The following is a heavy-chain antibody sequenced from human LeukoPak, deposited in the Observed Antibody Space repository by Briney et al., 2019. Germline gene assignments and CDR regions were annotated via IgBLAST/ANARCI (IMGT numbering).Heavy chain of an antibody. V-gene: IGHV3-30*02. CDR1: GFSFGTYG. D-gene: IGHD3-22*01. CDR2: IRYDGSNE. J-gene: IGHJ4*02. CDR3: ARPMNEYDSSGFFHY. Sequence: PGGSLRLSCAASGFSFGTYGLHWVRHTPGKGLEWVAFIRYDGSNEYYADSVKGRFTISRDNSKNTLHLQMNSLRVEDTAVYYCARPMNEYDSSGFFHYWGQGTLVTVSS.